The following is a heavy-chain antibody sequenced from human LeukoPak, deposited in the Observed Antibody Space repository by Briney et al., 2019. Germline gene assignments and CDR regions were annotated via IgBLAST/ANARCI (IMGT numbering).Heavy chain of an antibody. CDR2: IYYSGST. J-gene: IGHJ4*02. V-gene: IGHV4-39*01. CDR1: GGSISSSTYY. Sequence: PSETLSLTCTVSGGSISSSTYYWGWIRQPPGKGLEWIVSIYYSGSTYYNPSLKSRVTISVDTSKNQFSLKLSSVTAADTAVYFCASLYCSGGICYSGLGSADYWGRGTLVTVSS. D-gene: IGHD2-15*01. CDR3: ASLYCSGGICYSGLGSADY.